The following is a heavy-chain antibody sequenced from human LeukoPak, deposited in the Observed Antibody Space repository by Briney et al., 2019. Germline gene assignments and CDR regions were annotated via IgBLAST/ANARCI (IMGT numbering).Heavy chain of an antibody. CDR2: IIPIFGTA. D-gene: IGHD1-26*01. V-gene: IGHV1-69*05. CDR3: ASTALSGSYPSYYYGMDV. CDR1: GGTFSSYA. J-gene: IGHJ6*02. Sequence: PQASVKVSCKASGGTFSSYAISWVRQAPGQGLEWMGGIIPIFGTANYAQKFQGRVTMTTDTSTSTAYMELRSLRSDDTAVYYCASTALSGSYPSYYYGMDVWGQGTTVTVSS.